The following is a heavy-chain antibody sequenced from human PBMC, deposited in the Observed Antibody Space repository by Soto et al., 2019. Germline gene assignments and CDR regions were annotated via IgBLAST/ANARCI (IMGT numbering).Heavy chain of an antibody. CDR2: IIPIFGTA. J-gene: IGHJ4*02. CDR3: ARSPSIAAQIDY. V-gene: IGHV1-69*13. CDR1: GGTFSSYA. Sequence: SVKVSCKASGGTFSSYAISWVRQAPGQGLEWMGGIIPIFGTANYAQKFQGRVTITADESTSTAYMELSSLRSEDTAVYYCARSPSIAAQIDYWGQGTLVTVSS. D-gene: IGHD6-6*01.